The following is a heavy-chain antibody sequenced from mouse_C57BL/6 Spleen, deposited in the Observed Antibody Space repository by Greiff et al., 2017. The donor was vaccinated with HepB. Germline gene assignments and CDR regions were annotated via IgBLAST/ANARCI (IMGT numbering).Heavy chain of an antibody. J-gene: IGHJ4*01. D-gene: IGHD2-10*02. CDR1: GYAFSSYW. CDR2: IYPGDGDT. Sequence: VKLVESGAELVKPGASVKISCKASGYAFSSYWMNWVKQRPGKGLEWIGQIYPGDGDTNYNGKFKGKATLTADKSSSTAYMQLSSLTSEDSAVYFCARSYGNYVYAMDYWGQGTSVTVSS. CDR3: ARSYGNYVYAMDY. V-gene: IGHV1-80*01.